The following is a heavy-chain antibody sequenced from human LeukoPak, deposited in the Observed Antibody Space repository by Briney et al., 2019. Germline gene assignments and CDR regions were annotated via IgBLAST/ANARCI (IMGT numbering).Heavy chain of an antibody. Sequence: ASVKVSCKTSGYTFTSYYIHWVRQAHGQGLEWMGIINVSGGSTTYAQKFQGRVTMTKDTSSTTVYMELSSLKSEDSAVYYCARDRDGAENFDYWGQGTLVTVSS. J-gene: IGHJ4*02. CDR1: GYTFTSYY. V-gene: IGHV1-46*01. CDR2: INVSGGST. D-gene: IGHD2-21*02. CDR3: ARDRDGAENFDY.